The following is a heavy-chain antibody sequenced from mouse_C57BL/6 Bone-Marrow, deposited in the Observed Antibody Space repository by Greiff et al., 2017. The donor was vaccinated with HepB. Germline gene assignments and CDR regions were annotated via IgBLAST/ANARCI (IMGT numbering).Heavy chain of an antibody. J-gene: IGHJ4*01. Sequence: QVQLQQPGAELVKPGASVKMSCKASGYTFTIYWITWVKQRPGQGLEWIGDIYPGSGSTNYNEKFKSKATLTVDTSSSTAYMQLSSLTSEDSAVYYCASGGYPYYAMDYWGQGTSVTVSS. CDR1: GYTFTIYW. V-gene: IGHV1-55*01. CDR2: IYPGSGST. CDR3: ASGGYPYYAMDY. D-gene: IGHD1-1*02.